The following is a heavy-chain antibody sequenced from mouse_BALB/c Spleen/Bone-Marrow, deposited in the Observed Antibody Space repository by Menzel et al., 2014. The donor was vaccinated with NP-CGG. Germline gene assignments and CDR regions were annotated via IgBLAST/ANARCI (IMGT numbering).Heavy chain of an antibody. CDR3: ARSRAMDY. CDR1: GYTFTDYY. J-gene: IGHJ4*01. CDR2: INPNNGNT. Sequence: EVQLQQSGPDLVKPGASVKLSCKASGYTFTDYYMKWVNQSHGKRLEWIGDINPNNGNTFSKQKFKGKASLTVDKSSTTPNMQLNSLTSDDSAVYYCARSRAMDYWGQGTSVTVSS. V-gene: IGHV1-26*01.